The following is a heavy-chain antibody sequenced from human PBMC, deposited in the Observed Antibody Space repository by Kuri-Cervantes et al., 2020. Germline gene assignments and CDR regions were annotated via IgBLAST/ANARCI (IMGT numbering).Heavy chain of an antibody. CDR1: GYTFTDYD. CDR2: INPSGGST. J-gene: IGHJ6*02. D-gene: IGHD6-13*01. V-gene: IGHV1-46*01. Sequence: ASVKVSCKTSGYTFTDYDINWVRQAPGQGLEWMGIINPSGGSTSYAQKFQGRVTMTRDTSTSTVYMELSSLRSEDTAVYYCARGGEKVAAAGTSYYYYGMDVWGQGTTVTDSS. CDR3: ARGGEKVAAAGTSYYYYGMDV.